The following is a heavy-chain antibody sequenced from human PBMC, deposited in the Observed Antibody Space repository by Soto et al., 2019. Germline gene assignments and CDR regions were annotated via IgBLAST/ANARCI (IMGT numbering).Heavy chain of an antibody. CDR3: ARGLYGDYAPYYFDY. CDR1: GFAFSTYG. CDR2: IWYDGTNK. J-gene: IGHJ4*02. V-gene: IGHV3-33*01. Sequence: QVHLVESGGGVVQPGRSLRLSCAASGFAFSTYGMHWVRQAPGKGLDWVAVIWYDGTNKYYGDSVKGRLTISRDNSKNTLYLEMNSLRAEDTGVYYCARGLYGDYAPYYFDYWGQGTLVTVSS. D-gene: IGHD4-17*01.